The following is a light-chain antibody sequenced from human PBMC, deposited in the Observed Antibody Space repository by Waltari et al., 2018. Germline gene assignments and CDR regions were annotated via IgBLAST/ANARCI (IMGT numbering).Light chain of an antibody. V-gene: IGKV3-11*01. CDR3: QQRSNWPRPT. CDR1: QSVSSY. Sequence: EIVLTQSPATLSLSPGERATLSCRASQSVSSYLAWYQPKPGQAPRLLIYDASNRATGIPARFSGSGCGTDFTLTISSLEPEDFAVYDCQQRSNWPRPTFGQGTKLEI. CDR2: DAS. J-gene: IGKJ2*01.